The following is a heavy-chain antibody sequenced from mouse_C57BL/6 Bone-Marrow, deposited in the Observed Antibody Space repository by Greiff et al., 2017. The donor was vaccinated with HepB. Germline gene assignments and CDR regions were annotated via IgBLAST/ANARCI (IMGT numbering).Heavy chain of an antibody. V-gene: IGHV3-6*01. D-gene: IGHD4-1*01. CDR3: ARDSVNWDYFDY. CDR2: ISYDGSN. J-gene: IGHJ2*01. Sequence: EVQLVESGPGLVKPSQSLSLTCSVTGYSITSGYYWNWIRQFPGNKLEWMGYISYDGSNNYNPSLKNRISITRDTSKNQFFLKLNSVTTEDTATYYCARDSVNWDYFDYWGQGTTLTVSS. CDR1: GYSITSGYY.